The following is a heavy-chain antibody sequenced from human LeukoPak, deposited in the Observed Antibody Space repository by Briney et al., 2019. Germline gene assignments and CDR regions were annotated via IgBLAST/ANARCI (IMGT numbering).Heavy chain of an antibody. CDR3: TTDLVLRFLEWSPYNWFDP. CDR2: IKSKTDGGTT. V-gene: IGHV3-15*01. D-gene: IGHD3-3*01. CDR1: GFTFSNAR. J-gene: IGHJ5*02. Sequence: GGSLRLSCAASGFTFSNARMSWVRQAPGKGLEWVGRIKSKTDGGTTDYAAPVKGRFTISRDDSKNTLYLQMNSLKTEDTAVYYCTTDLVLRFLEWSPYNWFDPWGQGTLVTVSS.